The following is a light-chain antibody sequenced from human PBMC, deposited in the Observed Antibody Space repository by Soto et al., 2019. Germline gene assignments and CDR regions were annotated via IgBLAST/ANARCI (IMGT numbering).Light chain of an antibody. CDR1: QDFNSY. V-gene: IGKV1-9*01. CDR3: QQLHIYPRT. J-gene: IGKJ1*01. CDR2: AAS. Sequence: DIRLTQSPSFLSGSVGDRVTITCRASQDFNSYLAWYQQKPGKAPKLLIYAASTLVSAVPSRFSGGGSGTEFTLTISSLQPEDVATYYCQQLHIYPRTFGQGTKVEF.